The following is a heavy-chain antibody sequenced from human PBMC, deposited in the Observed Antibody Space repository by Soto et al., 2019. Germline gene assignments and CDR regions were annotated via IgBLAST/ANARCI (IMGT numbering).Heavy chain of an antibody. J-gene: IGHJ4*02. D-gene: IGHD3-10*01. V-gene: IGHV1-69*08. CDR3: AREEYYYGSGAFFDY. CDR1: RGTFSSYT. Sequence: QVQLVQSGAEVKKPGSMVKVSCKASRGTFSSYTISWVRQAPGQGLEWMGRIIPILGIANYAQKFQGRVTITADKSTSTAYMELSSLRSEDTAVYYCAREEYYYGSGAFFDYWGQGTLVTVSS. CDR2: IIPILGIA.